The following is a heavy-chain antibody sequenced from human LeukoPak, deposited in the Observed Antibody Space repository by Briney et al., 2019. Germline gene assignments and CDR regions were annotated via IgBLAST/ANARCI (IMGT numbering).Heavy chain of an antibody. Sequence: SETLSLTCTVSGGSISSYYWSWIRQPPGKGLEWIGYIYYSGSTSYNPSLKSRVTISVDTSKNQFSLKLSSVTAADTAVYYCARVYPSWYRVGYFDYWGQGTLVTVSS. CDR3: ARVYPSWYRVGYFDY. V-gene: IGHV4-59*01. D-gene: IGHD6-13*01. CDR2: IYYSGST. J-gene: IGHJ4*02. CDR1: GGSISSYY.